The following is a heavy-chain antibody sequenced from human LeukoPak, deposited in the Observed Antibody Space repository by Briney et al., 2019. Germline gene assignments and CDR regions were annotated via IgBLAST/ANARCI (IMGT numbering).Heavy chain of an antibody. CDR2: ISYDGSNK. V-gene: IGHV3-30-3*01. Sequence: PGGSLRLSCAASGFTFSSYAMHWVRQAPGKGLEWVAVISYDGSNKYYADSVKGRFTISRDNSKNTLYLQMNSLRAEDTAVYYCAKDINSSGYDAFDIWGQGTMVTVSS. J-gene: IGHJ3*02. D-gene: IGHD6-19*01. CDR1: GFTFSSYA. CDR3: AKDINSSGYDAFDI.